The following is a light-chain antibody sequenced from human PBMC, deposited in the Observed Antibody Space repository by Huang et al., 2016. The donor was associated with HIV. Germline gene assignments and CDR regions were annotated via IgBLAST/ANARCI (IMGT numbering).Light chain of an antibody. V-gene: IGKV1-39*01. Sequence: DIQLTQSPPSLSASVGDRVTLTCRASQSISSYLNWYQQKPGKAPKLLIYAASSLQSGVPSRFSGSGSETDFTLTIRSPQPEDFATYYCQQSYSTPRTFGQGTNLEIK. CDR2: AAS. J-gene: IGKJ2*01. CDR3: QQSYSTPRT. CDR1: QSISSY.